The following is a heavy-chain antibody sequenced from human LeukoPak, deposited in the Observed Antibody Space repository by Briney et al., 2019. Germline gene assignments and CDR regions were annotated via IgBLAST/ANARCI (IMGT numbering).Heavy chain of an antibody. J-gene: IGHJ4*02. V-gene: IGHV3-23*01. D-gene: IGHD2-15*01. Sequence: RGSLRLSCAASVLTFSRYAMSWVRQAPGKGLEWVSAISGSGGSTYYADSVKGRFTISRDNSKNTLYLQMNSLRAEDTAVYYCAKGQIGGGSCFPFDYWGQGTLVTVSS. CDR3: AKGQIGGGSCFPFDY. CDR2: ISGSGGST. CDR1: VLTFSRYA.